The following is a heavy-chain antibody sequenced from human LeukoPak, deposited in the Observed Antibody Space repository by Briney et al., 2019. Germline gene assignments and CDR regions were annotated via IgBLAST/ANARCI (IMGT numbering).Heavy chain of an antibody. CDR1: GVTFSRVW. CDR2: MRGDGGLK. Sequence: PGGSLRLSCAAAGVTFSRVWRSWGREVPGKGLEWVANMRGDGGLKYHLDSVKGRLTISRDNPKNLLYLQMNSVRAEDTGLYYCARGGSFWTDWGQGNLVTVSS. CDR3: ARGGSFWTD. V-gene: IGHV3-7*04. J-gene: IGHJ4*02. D-gene: IGHD1-26*01.